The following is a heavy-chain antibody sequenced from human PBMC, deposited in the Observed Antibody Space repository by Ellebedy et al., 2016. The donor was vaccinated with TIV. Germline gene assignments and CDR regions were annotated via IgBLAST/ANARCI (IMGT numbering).Heavy chain of an antibody. J-gene: IGHJ6*02. CDR3: AKGKVSGSYAGRYYGMDV. CDR2: ISGSGGST. CDR1: GFTFSSYA. D-gene: IGHD1-26*01. V-gene: IGHV3-23*01. Sequence: GESLKISCAASGFTFSSYAMSWVRQAPGKGLEWVSAISGSGGSTYYADSVKGRFTISRDNSKNTLYLQMNSLRAEDTAVYYCAKGKVSGSYAGRYYGMDVWGQGTTVTVSS.